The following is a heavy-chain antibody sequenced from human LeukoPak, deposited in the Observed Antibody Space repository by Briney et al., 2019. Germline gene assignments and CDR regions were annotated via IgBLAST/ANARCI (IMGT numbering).Heavy chain of an antibody. Sequence: VGSLRLSCAASVFTFSRYWLSWVREAPGGGLEWVAHIMQDGVEEVYVDSVKGRFTIYRDNAKNSLFLQMNTLRAEDTAVYYCARDPYSSTWSYGMDVWGQGTTVTVSS. CDR2: IMQDGVEE. CDR3: ARDPYSSTWSYGMDV. D-gene: IGHD6-6*01. V-gene: IGHV3-7*05. J-gene: IGHJ6*02. CDR1: VFTFSRYW.